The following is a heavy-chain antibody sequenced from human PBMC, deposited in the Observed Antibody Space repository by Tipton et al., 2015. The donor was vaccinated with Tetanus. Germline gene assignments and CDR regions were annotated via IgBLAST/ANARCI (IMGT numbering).Heavy chain of an antibody. CDR1: GFPFTSYA. J-gene: IGHJ4*02. V-gene: IGHV3-23*01. CDR2: INGDGGTT. D-gene: IGHD6-19*01. CDR3: AKSRTVSGVLIIDY. Sequence: SLRLSCATSGFPFTSYALSWVRQAPGRGLEWVSFINGDGGTTYYADSARGRFTISRDNSGATVYLQLNSLRVDDTAIYYCAKSRTVSGVLIIDYWSQGTLVTVSS.